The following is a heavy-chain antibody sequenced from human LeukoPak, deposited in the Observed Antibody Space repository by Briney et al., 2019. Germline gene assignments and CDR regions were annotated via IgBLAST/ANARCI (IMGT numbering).Heavy chain of an antibody. V-gene: IGHV4-59*01. D-gene: IGHD6-19*01. CDR2: IYYSGSA. CDR3: ARDSTGLNWFDP. J-gene: IGHJ5*02. CDR1: GGSISSYY. Sequence: SETLSLTCTVSGGSISSYYWSWIRQPPGKGLEWIGYIYYSGSANYSPSLKSRVTIPVDTSKNQFSLKLSSVTAADTAVYYCARDSTGLNWFDPWGQGTLVTVSS.